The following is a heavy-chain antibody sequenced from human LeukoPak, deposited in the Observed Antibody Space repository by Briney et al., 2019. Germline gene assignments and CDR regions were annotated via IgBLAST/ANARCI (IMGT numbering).Heavy chain of an antibody. J-gene: IGHJ5*02. D-gene: IGHD2-2*01. CDR1: GFIFSSYS. CDR3: ARDGVYCSSTSCYWDNWFDP. Sequence: GGSLRLSCAASGFIFSSYSMNWVRQAPGKGLEWVSSISSSSSYIYYADSVKGRFTISRDNAKNSLYLQMNSLRAEDTAVYYCARDGVYCSSTSCYWDNWFDPWGQGTLVTVSS. CDR2: ISSSSSYI. V-gene: IGHV3-21*01.